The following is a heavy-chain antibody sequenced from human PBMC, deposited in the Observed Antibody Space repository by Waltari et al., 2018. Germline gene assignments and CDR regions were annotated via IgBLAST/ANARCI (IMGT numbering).Heavy chain of an antibody. Sequence: EVQLVESGGGLVKPGGSLRLSCAASGFTFSSYNMNWVRQAPGKGLEWVSFISYSKRYRSYADSGKGRFSISRDNAQSSLYLQMNSLRAEDTAVYYCARDEVGSTYAFDMWGQGTMVTVSS. CDR1: GFTFSSYN. CDR3: ARDEVGSTYAFDM. V-gene: IGHV3-21*02. CDR2: ISYSKRYR. D-gene: IGHD6-13*01. J-gene: IGHJ3*02.